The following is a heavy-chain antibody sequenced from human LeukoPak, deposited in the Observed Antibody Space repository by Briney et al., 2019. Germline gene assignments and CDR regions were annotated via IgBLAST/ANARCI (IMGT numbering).Heavy chain of an antibody. D-gene: IGHD3-10*01. CDR2: NSSNGGST. V-gene: IGHV3-64D*06. CDR1: GFTFSSYA. CDR3: VNNLLWFGELLSAFDI. J-gene: IGHJ3*02. Sequence: GGSLRLSCSASGFTFSSYAMHWVRQAPGKGLEYVSANSSNGGSTYYADSVKGRFTISRDNSKNTLYLQMSSLRAEDTAVYYCVNNLLWFGELLSAFDIWGQGTMVTVSS.